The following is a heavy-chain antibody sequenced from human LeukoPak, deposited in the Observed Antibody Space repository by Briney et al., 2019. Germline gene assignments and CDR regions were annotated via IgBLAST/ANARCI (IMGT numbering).Heavy chain of an antibody. D-gene: IGHD6-19*01. J-gene: IGHJ5*02. Sequence: ASVKVSCKASGYTFTGYYMHWVRQAPGRGLEWMGWINPNSGGTNYAQKFQGRVTMTRDTSISTAYMELSRLRSDDTAVYYCARERKQWLNWFDPWGQGTLVTVSS. V-gene: IGHV1-2*02. CDR2: INPNSGGT. CDR1: GYTFTGYY. CDR3: ARERKQWLNWFDP.